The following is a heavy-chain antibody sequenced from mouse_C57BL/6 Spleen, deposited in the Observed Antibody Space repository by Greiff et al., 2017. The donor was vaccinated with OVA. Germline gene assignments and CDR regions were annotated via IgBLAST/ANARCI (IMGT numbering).Heavy chain of an antibody. CDR3: AREGYDYDRAWFAY. V-gene: IGHV1-52*01. J-gene: IGHJ3*01. D-gene: IGHD2-4*01. CDR2: IDPSDSET. CDR1: GYTFTSYW. Sequence: VQLQQSGAELVRPGSSVKLSCKASGYTFTSYWMHWVKQRPIQGLEWIGNIDPSDSETHYNQKFKDKATLTVDKSSSTAYMQLSSLTSEDSAVYYCAREGYDYDRAWFAYWGQGTLVTVSA.